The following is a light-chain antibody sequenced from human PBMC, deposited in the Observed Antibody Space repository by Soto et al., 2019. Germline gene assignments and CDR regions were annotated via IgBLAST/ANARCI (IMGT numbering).Light chain of an antibody. CDR3: TSYTSSGTLV. CDR1: SSDVGRYNY. CDR2: DVS. J-gene: IGLJ3*02. Sequence: QSVLTQPASVSGSPGQSITISCTGTSSDVGRYNYVSWYQQHPGKVPQLIIYDVSNRPSGVYSRFSAYKSGNAASLTISGLLTDDEADYYGTSYTSSGTLVFGGGTKLTVL. V-gene: IGLV2-14*03.